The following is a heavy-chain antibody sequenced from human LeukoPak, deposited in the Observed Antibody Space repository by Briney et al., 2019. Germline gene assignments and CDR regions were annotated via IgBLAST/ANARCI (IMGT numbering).Heavy chain of an antibody. V-gene: IGHV3-30-3*01. CDR3: AKAPTRYSSSSF. Sequence: KAGGSLRLSCAASGFTFSSYAMHWVRQAPGKGLEWVAVISYDGSNKYYADSVKGRFTISRDNAKNSLYLQMNSLRAEDTALYYCAKAPTRYSSSSFWGQGTLVTVSS. J-gene: IGHJ4*02. D-gene: IGHD6-13*01. CDR1: GFTFSSYA. CDR2: ISYDGSNK.